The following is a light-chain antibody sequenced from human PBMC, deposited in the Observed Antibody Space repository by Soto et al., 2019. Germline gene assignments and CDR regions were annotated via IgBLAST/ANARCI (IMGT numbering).Light chain of an antibody. CDR1: QSVASS. V-gene: IGKV3-15*01. CDR2: GAS. Sequence: EIVMTQSPATLSVSPGERATLSCRASQSVASSLAWYQQKPGQAPRLLISGASTRATGVPARFSGSGSGTEFTLTISSLQSEDFAVYYCQQYNDWPPVTFGQGTEVEIK. CDR3: QQYNDWPPVT. J-gene: IGKJ1*01.